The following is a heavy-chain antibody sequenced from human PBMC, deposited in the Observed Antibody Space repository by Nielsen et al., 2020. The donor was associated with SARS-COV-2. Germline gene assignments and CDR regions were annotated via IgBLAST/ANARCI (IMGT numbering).Heavy chain of an antibody. CDR2: ISGSGGST. CDR1: GFTFSSYA. CDR3: AKVGYSGSYFFYYYYMDV. Sequence: GESLKISCAASGFTFSSYAMSWVRQAPGKGLKWVSAISGSGGSTYYADSVKGRFTISRDNSKNTLSLQMNSLRAEDTAVYYCAKVGYSGSYFFYYYYMDVWGKGTTVTVSS. D-gene: IGHD1-26*01. J-gene: IGHJ6*03. V-gene: IGHV3-23*01.